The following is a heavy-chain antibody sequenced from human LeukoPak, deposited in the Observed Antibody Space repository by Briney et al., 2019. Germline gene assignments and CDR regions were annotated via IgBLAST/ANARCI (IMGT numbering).Heavy chain of an antibody. CDR3: ARGHYGLDV. Sequence: GGSLRLSCAASGFTFSSYSMNWVRQAPGKGLEWVSYIYNSASNTYYADSVKGRFTISRDNAENVLYLQMNNLRVEDTAVYYCARGHYGLDVWGQGTTVTVSS. CDR2: IYNSASNT. CDR1: GFTFSSYS. J-gene: IGHJ6*02. V-gene: IGHV3-48*04.